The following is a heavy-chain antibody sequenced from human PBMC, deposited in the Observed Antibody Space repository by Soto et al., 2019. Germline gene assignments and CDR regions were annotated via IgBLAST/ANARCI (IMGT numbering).Heavy chain of an antibody. Sequence: GGSLRLSCAASGFTCRSYDMSWVRQAPGKGLEWVSTILVGGSTHYPDSVKGRFTISRDNSKNTVFLQMNSLTAGDTAVYYCAKATATGGGAFDICGQGTLVTVSS. V-gene: IGHV3-23*01. D-gene: IGHD2-8*02. CDR3: AKATATGGGAFDI. CDR2: ILVGGST. CDR1: GFTCRSYD. J-gene: IGHJ3*02.